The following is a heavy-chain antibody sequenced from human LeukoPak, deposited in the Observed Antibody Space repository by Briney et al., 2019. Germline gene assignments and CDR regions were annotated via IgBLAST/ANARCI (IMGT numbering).Heavy chain of an antibody. CDR1: GFTFSSYS. Sequence: PGGSLRLSCAASGFTFSSYSMNWARQAPGKGLEWVSYISSSGSTIYYADSVKGRFTISRDNAKNSLYLQMNSLRAEDTAVYYCASPSDYFDYWGQGTLVTVSS. J-gene: IGHJ4*02. CDR2: ISSSGSTI. V-gene: IGHV3-48*04. CDR3: ASPSDYFDY.